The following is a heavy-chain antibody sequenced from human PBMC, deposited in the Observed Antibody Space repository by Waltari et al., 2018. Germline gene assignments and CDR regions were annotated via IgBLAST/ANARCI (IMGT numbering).Heavy chain of an antibody. CDR2: VTVWRKP. CDR3: AVYPGEQDYGSSEGAFDP. Sequence: QVQLVQSGAEVKKPGASVKVSCKASGYTFTSYDINWVRQATGQGLEWIGGDVTVWRKPKEAQTGHGKDTMATGTTTRKAYMGTGYMGWGSPAVEDTAVYPGEQDYGSSEGAFDPWGQGTLVTVSS. CDR1: GYTFTSYD. V-gene: IGHV1-8*02. J-gene: IGHJ5*02. D-gene: IGHD3-22*01.